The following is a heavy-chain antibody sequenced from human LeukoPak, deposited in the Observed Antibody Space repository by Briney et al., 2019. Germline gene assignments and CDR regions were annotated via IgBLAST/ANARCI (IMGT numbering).Heavy chain of an antibody. CDR2: IYTSGST. J-gene: IGHJ4*02. D-gene: IGHD6-6*01. Sequence: SETLSLTCTVSGGSISSGSYYWSWIRQPAGKGLEWIGRIYTSGSTNYNPSLKSRVTISVDTSKNQFSLKLSSVTAADTAVYYCARSSEYSSSDYWGQGTLVTVSS. CDR3: ARSSEYSSSDY. CDR1: GGSISSGSYY. V-gene: IGHV4-61*02.